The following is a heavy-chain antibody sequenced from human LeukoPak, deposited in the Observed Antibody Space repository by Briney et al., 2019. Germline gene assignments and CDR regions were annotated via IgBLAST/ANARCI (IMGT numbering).Heavy chain of an antibody. V-gene: IGHV1-69*05. CDR2: IIPISGTT. CDR3: ASRFTARQLVPADYYHMDV. J-gene: IGHJ6*03. CDR1: GVSFRDYT. D-gene: IGHD6-13*01. Sequence: ASVKVSCKASGVSFRDYTINWVRQAPGQGPEWMGAIIPISGTTNYAQRLQGRVTLTMDDSATTAFMEMSSLRSEDTAVYYCASRFTARQLVPADYYHMDVWGKGTTVFVSS.